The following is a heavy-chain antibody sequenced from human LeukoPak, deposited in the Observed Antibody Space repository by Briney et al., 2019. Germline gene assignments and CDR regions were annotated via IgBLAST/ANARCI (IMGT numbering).Heavy chain of an antibody. CDR3: ARSDYYDSSGYGA. V-gene: IGHV4-31*03. Sequence: SQTLSLTCTVSGGSISSCGYYWSWVRQHPGKGLEWIGYIYYSGSTYYNPSLKSRVTISVDTSKNQFSLELSSVTAADTAVYYCARSDYYDSSGYGAWGQGTLVTVS. CDR2: IYYSGST. CDR1: GGSISSCGYY. D-gene: IGHD3-22*01. J-gene: IGHJ5*02.